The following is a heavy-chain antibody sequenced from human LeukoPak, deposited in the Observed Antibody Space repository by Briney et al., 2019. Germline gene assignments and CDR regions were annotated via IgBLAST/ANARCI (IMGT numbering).Heavy chain of an antibody. Sequence: PGGSLRLSCAASGFIVSSNYMSWVRQAPGKGLEWVSIIYSGGSTYYADSVKGRFTISRDNSKNTLYLQMNSLRAEDTAVYYCASDSYGGVNFDYWGQGTLVTVSS. D-gene: IGHD4-23*01. J-gene: IGHJ4*02. CDR2: IYSGGST. CDR1: GFIVSSNY. V-gene: IGHV3-53*01. CDR3: ASDSYGGVNFDY.